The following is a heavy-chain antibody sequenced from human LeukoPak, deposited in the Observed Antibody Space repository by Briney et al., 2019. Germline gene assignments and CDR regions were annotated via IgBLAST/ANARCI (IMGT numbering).Heavy chain of an antibody. V-gene: IGHV4-39*07. Sequence: PSETLSLTCTVSGGSISSSTYSWGWIRQPPGKGLEWIGSIYYSGSTYYNPSLKSRVTISVDTSKNQFSLKLSSVTAADTAVYYCARVETYYYDSSGYYYSRNFDYWGQGTLVTVSS. CDR2: IYYSGST. J-gene: IGHJ4*02. CDR1: GGSISSSTYS. CDR3: ARVETYYYDSSGYYYSRNFDY. D-gene: IGHD3-22*01.